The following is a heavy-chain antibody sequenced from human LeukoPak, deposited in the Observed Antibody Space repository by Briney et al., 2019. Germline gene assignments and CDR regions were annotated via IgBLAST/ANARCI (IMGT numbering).Heavy chain of an antibody. CDR1: GASISSFH. V-gene: IGHV4-4*07. CDR3: ARDRGSDGSDQLDP. Sequence: SETLSLTCTVSGASISSFHWTWIRHPAGKGLEWIGRISGSGSTICNPSLKSRVTMSLDMSNNQYFLKLSSVAAADTAVYYCARDRGSDGSDQLDPWGQGILVTVSS. D-gene: IGHD3-10*01. CDR2: ISGSGST. J-gene: IGHJ5*02.